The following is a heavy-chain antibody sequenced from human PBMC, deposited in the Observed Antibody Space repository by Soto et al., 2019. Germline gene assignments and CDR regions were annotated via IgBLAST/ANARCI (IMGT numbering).Heavy chain of an antibody. CDR1: GGSLSDYF. D-gene: IGHD2-21*01. CDR3: ARGGISHWAYFYYMDV. J-gene: IGHJ6*03. V-gene: IGHV4-34*01. CDR2: INHLGSI. Sequence: ETLSLTCVVSGGSLSDYFWSWIRQPPGMALEWIGEINHLGSINYNPSLKSRVTMSVDTSKNQFSLTLNSVTAADTATYYCARGGISHWAYFYYMDVWDRGTTVTAP.